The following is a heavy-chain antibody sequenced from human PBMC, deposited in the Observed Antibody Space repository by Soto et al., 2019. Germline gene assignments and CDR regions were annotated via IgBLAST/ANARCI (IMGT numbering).Heavy chain of an antibody. CDR2: IKSKTDGGTT. Sequence: PGGSLRLSCAASGFTFSNAWMSWVRQAPGKGLEWVGRIKSKTDGGTTDYAAPVKGRFTISRDDSKNTLYLQMNSLKTEDTAVYYCTKDWGSGSPLDYWGQGTLVTVSS. CDR1: GFTFSNAW. D-gene: IGHD3-10*01. V-gene: IGHV3-15*01. CDR3: TKDWGSGSPLDY. J-gene: IGHJ4*02.